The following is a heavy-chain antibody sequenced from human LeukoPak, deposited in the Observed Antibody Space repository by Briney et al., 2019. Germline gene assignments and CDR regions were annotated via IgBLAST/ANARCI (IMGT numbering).Heavy chain of an antibody. CDR3: ARGATGKAFDI. CDR2: IYHSGST. Sequence: SETLSLTCTVSGYSISSGYYWGWIRQPPGKGLEWIGSIYHSGSTYYNPSLKSRVTISVDTSKNQFSLKLSSVTAADTAVYYCARGATGKAFDIWGQGTMVIVSS. J-gene: IGHJ3*02. D-gene: IGHD5-12*01. CDR1: GYSISSGYY. V-gene: IGHV4-38-2*02.